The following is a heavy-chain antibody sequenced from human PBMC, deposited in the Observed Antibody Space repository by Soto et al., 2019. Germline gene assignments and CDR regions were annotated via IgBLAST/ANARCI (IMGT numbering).Heavy chain of an antibody. V-gene: IGHV3-33*01. J-gene: IGHJ4*02. D-gene: IGHD3-3*01. CDR3: ARMTTMRKEYFFDN. CDR1: GFTFSRFG. CDR2: IWSDGSNE. Sequence: QVQLVESGGGVAQPGGSLRLSCVASGFTFSRFGMHWVRQAPGKGLEWVAVIWSDGSNEYYTDSVRGRFTISRDNSNNTLYLQMNGLRAEDTAIYYCARMTTMRKEYFFDNWGQGILVTVSS.